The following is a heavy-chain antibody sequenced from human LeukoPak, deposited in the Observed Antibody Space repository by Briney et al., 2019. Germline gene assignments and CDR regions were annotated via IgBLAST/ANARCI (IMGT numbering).Heavy chain of an antibody. D-gene: IGHD3-10*01. CDR1: GGSISSYY. CDR2: VHSIGYT. V-gene: IGHV4-59*08. CDR3: ARRITDSGSAFDL. J-gene: IGHJ2*01. Sequence: SETLSLTCTVPGGSISSYYWGWIRQPPGKGLEWIAYVHSIGYTNYNPSLKSRVTISMDTSKDQFSLKLISVTAADTAVYYCARRITDSGSAFDLWGRGTLVTVSS.